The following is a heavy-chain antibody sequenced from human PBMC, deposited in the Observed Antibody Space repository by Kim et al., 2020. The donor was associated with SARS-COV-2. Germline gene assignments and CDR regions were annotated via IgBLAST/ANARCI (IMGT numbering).Heavy chain of an antibody. CDR1: GFTFSNAW. V-gene: IGHV3-15*01. J-gene: IGHJ4*02. CDR3: TTVVGTTGALD. D-gene: IGHD1-26*01. CDR2: IKSKPNGETI. Sequence: GGSLRLSCAASGFTFSNAWMTWVRQAPGKGLEWVGRIKSKPNGETIDYAAPVKGRFIISRDDSKKTLYLQMDSLKIEDTGVYYCTTVVGTTGALDWGQGTLVSVSS.